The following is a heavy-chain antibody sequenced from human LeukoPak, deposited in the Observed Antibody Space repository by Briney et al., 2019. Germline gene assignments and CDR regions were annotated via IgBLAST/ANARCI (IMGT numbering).Heavy chain of an antibody. CDR1: GFTFSSYA. Sequence: GGSLRLSCAASGFTFSSYAMHWVRQAPGKGLEWVAVISSDGGSKHYADSVKGRFTISRDSSKNTLYLQMNSLRAEDTSVYYCARVGSSGWYGPYYWGQGTLVTVSS. D-gene: IGHD6-19*01. CDR3: ARVGSSGWYGPYY. V-gene: IGHV3-30-3*01. J-gene: IGHJ4*02. CDR2: ISSDGGSK.